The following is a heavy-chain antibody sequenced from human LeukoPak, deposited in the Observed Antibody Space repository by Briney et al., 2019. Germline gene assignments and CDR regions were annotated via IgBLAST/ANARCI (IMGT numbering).Heavy chain of an antibody. J-gene: IGHJ4*02. D-gene: IGHD3-3*01. Sequence: GGSLRLSCAASGFTFSSYGMHWVRQAPGKGLEWVAFIRYDGSNKYYADSVKGRFTISRDNSKNTLYLQMNSLRAEDTAVYYCAKDYDFWSGYYPDYWGQGTLVTVSS. CDR2: IRYDGSNK. CDR1: GFTFSSYG. V-gene: IGHV3-30*02. CDR3: AKDYDFWSGYYPDY.